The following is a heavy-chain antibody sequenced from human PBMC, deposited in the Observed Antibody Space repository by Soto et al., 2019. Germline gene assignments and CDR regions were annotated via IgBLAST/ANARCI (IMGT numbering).Heavy chain of an antibody. V-gene: IGHV3-13*01. CDR3: ARAGRSGYYHAARRRNCYFDL. D-gene: IGHD3-3*01. CDR2: IGTAGDT. J-gene: IGHJ2*01. CDR1: GFTFSSYD. Sequence: EVQLVESGGGLVQPGGSLRLSCAASGFTFSSYDMHWVRQATGKGLEWVSAIGTAGDTYYPGSVKGRFTFSRENAKNSFYLQITSRSSGDTALYYCARAGRSGYYHAARRRNCYFDLWGRATLASLSS.